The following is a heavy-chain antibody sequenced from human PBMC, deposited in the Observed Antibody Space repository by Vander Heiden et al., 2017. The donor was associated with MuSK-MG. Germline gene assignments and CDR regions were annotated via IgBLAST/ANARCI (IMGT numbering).Heavy chain of an antibody. J-gene: IGHJ3*02. V-gene: IGHV1-58*01. Sequence: QMQLVQSGPEVKKPGTSVKVSCKASGFTFTSPAVQWVRQARGQRLEWIGWIVVGSGNTNYAQKFQERVTITRDMSTSTAYMELSSLRSEDTAVYYCAALSRYYDSSGYYYSGAFDIWGQGTMVTVSS. CDR3: AALSRYYDSSGYYYSGAFDI. CDR1: GFTFTSPA. D-gene: IGHD3-22*01. CDR2: IVVGSGNT.